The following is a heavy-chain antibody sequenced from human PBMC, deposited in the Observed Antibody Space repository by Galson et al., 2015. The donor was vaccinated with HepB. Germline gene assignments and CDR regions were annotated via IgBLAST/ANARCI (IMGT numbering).Heavy chain of an antibody. CDR2: IWYDGSNK. J-gene: IGHJ4*02. CDR1: GFTFSSYG. Sequence: SLRLSCAASGFTFSSYGMHWVRQAPGKGLEWVAVIWYDGSNKYYADSVKGRFTISRDNSKNTLYLQMNSLRAEDTAVYYCARDLYDFWSGSTYGATDYWGQGTLVTVSS. D-gene: IGHD3-3*01. CDR3: ARDLYDFWSGSTYGATDY. V-gene: IGHV3-33*01.